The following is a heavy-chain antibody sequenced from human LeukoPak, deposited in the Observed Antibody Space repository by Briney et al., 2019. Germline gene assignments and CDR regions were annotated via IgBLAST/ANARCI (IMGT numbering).Heavy chain of an antibody. CDR1: GFTFSTYA. D-gene: IGHD3-22*01. V-gene: IGHV3-23*01. CDR2: FSGRGGST. Sequence: PGGSLRLSCAASGFTFSTYAMSWVRQAPGKGLEWVSAFSGRGGSTYYADSVKGRFTISRDNSKNSLYLQMNSLRAEDTAIYYCAKDAMIVGWRLVFDIWGQGTMVTVSS. J-gene: IGHJ3*02. CDR3: AKDAMIVGWRLVFDI.